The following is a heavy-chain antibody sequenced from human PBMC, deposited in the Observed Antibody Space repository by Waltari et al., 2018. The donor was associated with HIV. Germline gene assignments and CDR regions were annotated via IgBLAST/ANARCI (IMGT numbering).Heavy chain of an antibody. CDR3: ARVKAMIVVGREDPDWFDP. V-gene: IGHV4-39*07. CDR1: GGPISSSSYS. J-gene: IGHJ5*02. Sequence: QLQLQESGPGLVKPSETLSLTCTVSGGPISSSSYSWGWIRQPPGKGLECIGSIYYGGSTYYNPALNSRVTISVDTSKNQFSLKLSSVTAADTAVYYCARVKAMIVVGREDPDWFDPWGQGTLVTVSS. D-gene: IGHD3-22*01. CDR2: IYYGGST.